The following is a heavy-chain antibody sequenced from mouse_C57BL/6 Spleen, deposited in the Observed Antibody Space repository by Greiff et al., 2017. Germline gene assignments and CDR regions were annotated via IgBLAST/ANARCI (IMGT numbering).Heavy chain of an antibody. CDR1: GFTFSDAW. J-gene: IGHJ1*03. D-gene: IGHD2-4*01. V-gene: IGHV6-6*01. Sequence: EVKLEESGGGLVQPGGSMKLSCAASGFTFSDAWMDWVRQSPEKGLEWVAEIRNKANNHATYYAESVKGRFTISRDDSKSSVYLQMNSLRAEDTGIYYCTRIYDYGGGWYCDVWGTGTTVTVSS. CDR2: IRNKANNHAT. CDR3: TRIYDYGGGWYCDV.